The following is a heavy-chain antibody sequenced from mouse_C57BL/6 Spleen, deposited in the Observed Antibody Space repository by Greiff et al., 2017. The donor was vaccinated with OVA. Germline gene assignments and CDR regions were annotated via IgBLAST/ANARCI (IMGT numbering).Heavy chain of an antibody. CDR3: ARGGFRAWFAY. J-gene: IGHJ3*01. V-gene: IGHV1-4*01. CDR2: INPSSGYT. CDR1: GYTFTSYT. Sequence: QVQLKQSGAELARPGASVKMSCKASGYTFTSYTMHWVKQRPGQGLEWIGYINPSSGYTKYNQKFKDKATLTADKSSSTAYMQLSSLTSEDSAVYYCARGGFRAWFAYWGQGTLVTVSA.